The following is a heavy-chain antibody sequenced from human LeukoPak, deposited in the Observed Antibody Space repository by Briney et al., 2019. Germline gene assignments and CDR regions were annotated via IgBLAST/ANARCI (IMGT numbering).Heavy chain of an antibody. V-gene: IGHV3-53*01. CDR3: TRDQMNY. Sequence: GGSLRLSCTASEFTVSRNYMLRVRQAPGKGLEWVSLIFSNGDTHYADSVKGRFTISRDTSKNTVSLQMNSLRVEDTAMYYCTRDQMNYWGQGTLVTVSS. CDR1: EFTVSRNY. J-gene: IGHJ4*02. CDR2: IFSNGDT. D-gene: IGHD5-24*01.